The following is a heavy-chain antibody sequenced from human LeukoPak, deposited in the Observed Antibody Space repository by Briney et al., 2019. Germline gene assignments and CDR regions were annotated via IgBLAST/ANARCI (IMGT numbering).Heavy chain of an antibody. CDR3: ATGLWSYAIQRNY. CDR2: MNPNSGNT. CDR1: GYTFTSYD. J-gene: IGHJ4*02. V-gene: IGHV1-8*03. D-gene: IGHD2-8*01. Sequence: GASVKVSCKASGYTFTSYDINWVRQATGQGLEWMGWMNPNSGNTGYAQKFQGRVTITRNTPISTAYMELSSLRSEDTAVYYCATGLWSYAIQRNYWGQGTLVTVSS.